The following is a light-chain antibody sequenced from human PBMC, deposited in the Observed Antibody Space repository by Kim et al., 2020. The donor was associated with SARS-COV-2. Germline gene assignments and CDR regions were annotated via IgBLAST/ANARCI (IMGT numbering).Light chain of an antibody. V-gene: IGLV2-14*03. CDR1: GRDIVGYDY. CDR2: NFK. Sequence: ISYYCVRPGRDIVGYDYVSWYQCHPGGPPKLVIYNFKERPSGISDRFAGSKSGDTASLTLSGLQAEDEADYHCGSDRPRFGGGWVFGGGTQLTVL. J-gene: IGLJ3*02. CDR3: GSDRPRFGGGWV.